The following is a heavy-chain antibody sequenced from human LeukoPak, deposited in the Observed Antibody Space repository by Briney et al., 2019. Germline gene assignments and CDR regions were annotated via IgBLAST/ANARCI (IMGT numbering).Heavy chain of an antibody. D-gene: IGHD3-10*01. J-gene: IGHJ4*02. CDR3: ARVYYYGSGSYYNSRSYYFDY. CDR2: INSDGSST. V-gene: IGHV3-74*01. Sequence: GGSLRLSCAASGFTFSSYSMNWVRQAPGKGLVWVSRINSDGSSTSYADSVKGRFTISRDNAKSTLYLQMNSLRAEDTAVYYCARVYYYGSGSYYNSRSYYFDYWGQGTLVTVSS. CDR1: GFTFSSYS.